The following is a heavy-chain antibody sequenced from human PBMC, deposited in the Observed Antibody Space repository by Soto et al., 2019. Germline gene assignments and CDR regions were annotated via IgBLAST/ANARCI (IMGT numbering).Heavy chain of an antibody. V-gene: IGHV3-23*01. J-gene: IGHJ6*02. D-gene: IGHD6-13*01. CDR3: AKDLKLGSSWDKGYYYYYGMDV. CDR2: ISGSGGST. Sequence: GGSLRLSCAASGFTFGSYAMSWVRQAPGKGLEWVSAISGSGGSTYYADSVKGRFTISRDNSKNTLYLQMNSLRAEDTAVYYCAKDLKLGSSWDKGYYYYYGMDVWGQGTTVTVSS. CDR1: GFTFGSYA.